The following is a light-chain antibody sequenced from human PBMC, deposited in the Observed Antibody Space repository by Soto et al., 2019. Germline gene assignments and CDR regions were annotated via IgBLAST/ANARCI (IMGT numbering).Light chain of an antibody. Sequence: QLVLTQPASVSGSPGQSITLSCTGTSSDVGGYNYVSWYQQHPGKAPKLMIYDVSNRPSGVSNRFSGSKSGNTASLTISGLQAEDEADYYCSSYTSSSTLVVFGGGTQLTVL. V-gene: IGLV2-14*01. CDR1: SSDVGGYNY. CDR2: DVS. J-gene: IGLJ2*01. CDR3: SSYTSSSTLVV.